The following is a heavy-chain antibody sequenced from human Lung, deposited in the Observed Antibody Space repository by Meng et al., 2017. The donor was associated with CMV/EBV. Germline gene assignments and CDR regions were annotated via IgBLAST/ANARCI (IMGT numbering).Heavy chain of an antibody. V-gene: IGHV3-48*03. CDR3: ARRSGSYVNAFDI. CDR1: GFTFSSYE. CDR2: ISSSGSTM. J-gene: IGHJ3*02. Sequence: SCAASGFTFSSYEMNWVRQAPGKGLEWVSYISSSGSTMYYADSVKGRFTISRDNAKNSLYLQMNSLRVEDTAVYYCARRSGSYVNAFDIWGRGQWSPSPQ. D-gene: IGHD1-26*01.